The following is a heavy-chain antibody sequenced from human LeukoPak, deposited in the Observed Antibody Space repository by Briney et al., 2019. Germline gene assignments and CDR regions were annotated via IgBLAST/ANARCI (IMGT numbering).Heavy chain of an antibody. CDR2: ISAYNGNT. Sequence: ASVKVSCKASGYTFTNYGISWVRQAPGQGLEWMGWISAYNGNTNYAQKLQGRVTMTTDTSTSTAYMELRSLTSDDTAVYYCARVGAYYTSTRCLEYWGHSSLVTFYS. V-gene: IGHV1-18*01. D-gene: IGHD2-2*01. CDR3: ARVGAYYTSTRCLEY. J-gene: IGHJ4*01. CDR1: GYTFTNYG.